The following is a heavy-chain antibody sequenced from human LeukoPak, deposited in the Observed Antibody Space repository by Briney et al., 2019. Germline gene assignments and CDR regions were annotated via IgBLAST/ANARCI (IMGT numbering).Heavy chain of an antibody. CDR2: IYYSGST. Sequence: SETLSLTCTVSGGSISSYYWSWMRQPPGKGLEWIGYIYYSGSTNYNPSLKSRVTISVDTSKNQFSLKLSSVTAADTAVYYCARGSSSSWGYWGQGTLVTVSS. CDR1: GGSISSYY. V-gene: IGHV4-59*01. D-gene: IGHD6-13*01. J-gene: IGHJ4*02. CDR3: ARGSSSSWGY.